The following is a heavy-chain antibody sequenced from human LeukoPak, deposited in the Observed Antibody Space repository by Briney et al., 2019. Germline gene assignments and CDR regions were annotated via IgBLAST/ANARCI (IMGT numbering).Heavy chain of an antibody. CDR1: GYSISSGYY. Sequence: SETLSLTCSVSGYSISSGYYWGWIRQPPGKGLEWIGSIHHGGTTYYNPSLKSRVTISVDTSKNQISLRLNSVTAADTAMYYCAKSGGYGLIDYWGQGTLVTVSS. J-gene: IGHJ4*02. CDR3: AKSGGYGLIDY. CDR2: IHHGGTT. V-gene: IGHV4-38-2*02. D-gene: IGHD1-26*01.